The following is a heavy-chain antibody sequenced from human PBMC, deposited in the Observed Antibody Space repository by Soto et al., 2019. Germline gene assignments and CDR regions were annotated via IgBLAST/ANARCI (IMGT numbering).Heavy chain of an antibody. D-gene: IGHD6-19*01. Sequence: PSETLSLTCVVSGDSISSYYWRWIRQPPGKGLEWIGDVSSSGSTNYNPSLKSRVTISVDTSKNQFSLKLSSVTAADTAVYYCARLTAGANSILIDYWGQGTLVTVSS. V-gene: IGHV4-59*01. CDR1: GDSISSYY. CDR3: ARLTAGANSILIDY. CDR2: VSSSGST. J-gene: IGHJ4*02.